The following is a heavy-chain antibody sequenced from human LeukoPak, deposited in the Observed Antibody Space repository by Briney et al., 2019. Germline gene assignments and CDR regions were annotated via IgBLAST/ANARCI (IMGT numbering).Heavy chain of an antibody. J-gene: IGHJ4*02. CDR1: GGSINSYY. CDR3: ARAWYYYGSGSYSLYFDY. D-gene: IGHD3-10*01. CDR2: INHSGST. Sequence: SETLSLTCTVSGGSINSYYWSWIRQPPGKGLEWIGEINHSGSTNYNPSLKSRVTISVDTSKNQFSLKLSSVTAADTAVYYCARAWYYYGSGSYSLYFDYWGQGTLVTVSS. V-gene: IGHV4-34*01.